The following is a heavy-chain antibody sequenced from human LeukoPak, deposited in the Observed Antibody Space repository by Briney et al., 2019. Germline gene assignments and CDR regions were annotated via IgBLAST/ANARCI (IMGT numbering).Heavy chain of an antibody. CDR1: GGSISSYY. D-gene: IGHD1-26*01. Sequence: SETLSLTCTVSGGSISSYYWSWIRQPAGKGLEWIGRIYTSGSTNYNPSLKSRVTMSVDTSKNQFSLKLSSVTTADTAVYYCAGQSIVGATGGFDYWGQGTLVTVSS. J-gene: IGHJ4*02. CDR3: AGQSIVGATGGFDY. CDR2: IYTSGST. V-gene: IGHV4-4*07.